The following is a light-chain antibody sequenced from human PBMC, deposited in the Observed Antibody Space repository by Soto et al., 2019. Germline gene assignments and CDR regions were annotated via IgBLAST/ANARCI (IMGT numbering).Light chain of an antibody. J-gene: IGKJ3*01. CDR1: QSVSSSY. V-gene: IGKV3-20*01. CDR3: QQYCSSPPRA. CDR2: GAS. Sequence: EIVLTQSPGTLSLSPGERATLSCRASQSVSSSYLAWYQQKPGQAPRLLIYGASSRATGIPDRFSGSGSGTDFTLTISRLEPDDFAVYYCQQYCSSPPRAFGPGAKVDIK.